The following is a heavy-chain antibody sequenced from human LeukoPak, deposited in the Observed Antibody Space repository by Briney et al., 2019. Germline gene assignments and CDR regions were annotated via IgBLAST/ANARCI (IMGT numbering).Heavy chain of an antibody. CDR3: ARDRVVRGSPHFDC. CDR1: GFTFSSYG. J-gene: IGHJ4*02. Sequence: QTGGSLRLSCAASGFTFSSYGMHWVRQAPGKGLEWVAVIWYDGSNKYYADSVKGRFTISRDNSKNTLYLQMNSLRAEDTAVYYCARDRVVRGSPHFDCWGQGTLVTVSS. V-gene: IGHV3-33*01. D-gene: IGHD3-10*01. CDR2: IWYDGSNK.